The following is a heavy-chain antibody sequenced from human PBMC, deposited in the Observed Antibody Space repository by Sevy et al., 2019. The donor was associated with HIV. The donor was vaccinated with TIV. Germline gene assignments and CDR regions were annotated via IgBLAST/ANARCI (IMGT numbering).Heavy chain of an antibody. CDR3: ARVQLELPGYYYGMDV. V-gene: IGHV1-24*01. D-gene: IGHD1-1*01. J-gene: IGHJ6*02. CDR2: FDPEDGET. Sequence: ASVKVSCKVSGYTLTELSMHWVRQAPGKGLEWMGGFDPEDGETIYAQKFQGRVTMTEDTSTDTAYMELGSLRSEDTAVYYCARVQLELPGYYYGMDVWGQGTTVTVSS. CDR1: GYTLTELS.